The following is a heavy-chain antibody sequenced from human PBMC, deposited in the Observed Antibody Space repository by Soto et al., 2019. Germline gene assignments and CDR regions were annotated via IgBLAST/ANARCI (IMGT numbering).Heavy chain of an antibody. V-gene: IGHV1-46*01. CDR2: INPSGGSS. CDR1: GYTFTTYY. Sequence: QVQLVQSGAEVKKPGASVKVSCETSGYTFTTYYMHWVRRAPGQGLAWMGMINPSGGSSSYVQKFQGRVIMTRDTSTRTIYMELSSLRRDDTVIYYCARRAYNYANMDVWGQGNTVTVSS. D-gene: IGHD5-18*01. CDR3: ARRAYNYANMDV. J-gene: IGHJ6*02.